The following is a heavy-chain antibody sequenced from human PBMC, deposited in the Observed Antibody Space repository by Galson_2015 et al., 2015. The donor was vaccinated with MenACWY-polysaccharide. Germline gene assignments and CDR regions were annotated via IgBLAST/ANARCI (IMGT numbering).Heavy chain of an antibody. CDR2: VRASGDVT. J-gene: IGHJ4*02. Sequence: SLRLSCAASGFTFSSYPMSWVRQAPGKGLEWVSGVRASGDVTYYADSVKGRFTISRDNSKNTLYLQMNSLRDADTAVYYCANPGLSTSRPTAVDFWPQRPRVTVSS. D-gene: IGHD5/OR15-5a*01. CDR1: GFTFSSYP. CDR3: ANPGLSTSRPTAVDF. V-gene: IGHV3-23*01.